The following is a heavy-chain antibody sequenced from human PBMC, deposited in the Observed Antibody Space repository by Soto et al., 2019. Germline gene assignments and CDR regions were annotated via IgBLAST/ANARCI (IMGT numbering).Heavy chain of an antibody. D-gene: IGHD2-21*02. V-gene: IGHV1-18*01. Sequence: ASVKVSCKASGYTFTSYGISWVRQAPGQGLEWMGWISAYNGNTNYAQKLQGRVTMTPDTSTSTAHTELRSLSSEDTAVYYGARLPWYCGGDCGRAFDIWGHGTMVTVSS. J-gene: IGHJ3*02. CDR3: ARLPWYCGGDCGRAFDI. CDR1: GYTFTSYG. CDR2: ISAYNGNT.